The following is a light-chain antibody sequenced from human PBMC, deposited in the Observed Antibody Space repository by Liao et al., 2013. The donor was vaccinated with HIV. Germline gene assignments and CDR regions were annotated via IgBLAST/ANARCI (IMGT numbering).Light chain of an antibody. CDR1: NIGSKS. CDR2: YDS. V-gene: IGLV3-21*04. CDR3: QVWDVSSDHWV. J-gene: IGLJ3*02. Sequence: SYELTQPPSVSVAPGKTARITCGGNNIGSKSVHWYQQKPGQAPVPVIYYDSDRPSGIPERFSGSNSGNTATLTISRVEPGDEADYYCQVWDVSSDHWVFGGGTKLTVL.